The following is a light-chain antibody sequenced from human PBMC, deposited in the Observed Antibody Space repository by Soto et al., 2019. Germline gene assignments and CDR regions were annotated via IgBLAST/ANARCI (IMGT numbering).Light chain of an antibody. J-gene: IGKJ4*01. CDR2: GAS. V-gene: IGKV3-20*01. Sequence: EIVLTQSPGTLSLSPGERATLSCRASQNVYNNYLAWYQQKPGQAPRLLINGASSRATGIPDRFSASGSGTAFTLTTSRLEPEDFAVYYCQQYGTPPPTSGGGTKVAIQ. CDR1: QNVYNNY. CDR3: QQYGTPPPT.